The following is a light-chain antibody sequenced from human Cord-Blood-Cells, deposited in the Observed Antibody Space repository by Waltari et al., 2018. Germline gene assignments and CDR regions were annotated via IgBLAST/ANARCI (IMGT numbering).Light chain of an antibody. CDR1: ALPKKY. CDR3: YSTDSSVNHRV. J-gene: IGLJ2*01. V-gene: IGLV3-10*01. CDR2: EDS. Sequence: SYELTQPPSVSVSPGQTARITCSGDALPKKYAYWYQQKSGQAPVLVIYEDSKRPSGIPERFSGSSSGTMATLTISGAQLEDEADYYCYSTDSSVNHRVFGGGTKLTVL.